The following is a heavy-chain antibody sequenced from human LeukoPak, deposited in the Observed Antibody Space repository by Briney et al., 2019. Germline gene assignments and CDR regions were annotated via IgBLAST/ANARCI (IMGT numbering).Heavy chain of an antibody. D-gene: IGHD2-2*02. Sequence: SETLSLTCAVYGGSFSGYYWSWIRQPPGKGLEWIGEINHGGSTNYNPSLKSRVTISVDTSKNQFSLKLSSVTAADTAVYYCARGLRKVVPAAIPGGTGQNWFDPWGQGTLVTVSS. CDR2: INHGGST. J-gene: IGHJ5*02. CDR3: ARGLRKVVPAAIPGGTGQNWFDP. V-gene: IGHV4-34*01. CDR1: GGSFSGYY.